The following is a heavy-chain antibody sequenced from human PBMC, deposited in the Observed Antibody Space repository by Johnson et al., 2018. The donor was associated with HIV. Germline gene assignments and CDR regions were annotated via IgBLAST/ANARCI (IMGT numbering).Heavy chain of an antibody. Sequence: QVQLVESGGGVVQPGRSLRLSCAASGFTFSSYGLHWVRQAPGKGLEWVAVIWYDGSNTYYADSGQGRLTISRDNAKNTLYLQMNSLRAEDTAVYYCARERGRIAADAFDIWGQGTMVTVSS. D-gene: IGHD6-13*01. V-gene: IGHV3-33*01. CDR2: IWYDGSNT. J-gene: IGHJ3*02. CDR1: GFTFSSYG. CDR3: ARERGRIAADAFDI.